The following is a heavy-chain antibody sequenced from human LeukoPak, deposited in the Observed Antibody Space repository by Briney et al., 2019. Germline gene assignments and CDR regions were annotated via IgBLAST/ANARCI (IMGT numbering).Heavy chain of an antibody. V-gene: IGHV3-74*01. Sequence: QSGGSLRLSCAASGFTLSTYWMHWVRQAPGKGLVWISRMHGDGSSTSYADSVKGRFTISRDNAKNTLYLQMNSLRAEDTAVYYCARALGYWNTINYSWGQGTLVTVSS. CDR1: GFTLSTYW. D-gene: IGHD2-15*01. CDR3: ARALGYWNTINYS. CDR2: MHGDGSST. J-gene: IGHJ5*02.